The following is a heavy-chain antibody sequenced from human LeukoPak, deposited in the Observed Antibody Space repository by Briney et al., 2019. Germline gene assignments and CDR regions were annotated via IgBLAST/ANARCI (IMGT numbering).Heavy chain of an antibody. J-gene: IGHJ4*02. CDR3: ARLQWLQTGRDFLDY. D-gene: IGHD5-24*01. Sequence: GGSLRLSCAASGFTFSSYGMHWVRQAPGKGLEWVAVIWYDGSNKYYADSVKGRFTISRDNAKNSVDLQMNSLRVEDTAVYYCARLQWLQTGRDFLDYWGQGTLVTVSS. CDR1: GFTFSSYG. CDR2: IWYDGSNK. V-gene: IGHV3-33*01.